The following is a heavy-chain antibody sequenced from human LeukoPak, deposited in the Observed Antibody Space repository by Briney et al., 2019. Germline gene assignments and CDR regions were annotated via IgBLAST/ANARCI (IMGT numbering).Heavy chain of an antibody. D-gene: IGHD3-22*01. Sequence: GGSLRLSCAASGFTFSSYWMSWVRQAPGKGLEGVANIKQDGREKYYVDSVKGRFTISRDNAKNSLYLQMNSLRAEDTAVYYCARGPRSYYYDSSGYYFFDYWGQGTLVTVSS. CDR2: IKQDGREK. CDR1: GFTFSSYW. V-gene: IGHV3-7*04. J-gene: IGHJ4*02. CDR3: ARGPRSYYYDSSGYYFFDY.